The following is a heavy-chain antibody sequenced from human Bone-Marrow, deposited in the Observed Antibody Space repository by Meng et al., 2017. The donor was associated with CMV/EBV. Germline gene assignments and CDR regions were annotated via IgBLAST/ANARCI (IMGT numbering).Heavy chain of an antibody. V-gene: IGHV3-48*03. CDR2: ISSSGSTI. D-gene: IGHD3-10*01. Sequence: GGSLRLSCAASGFTFSSYEMNWVRQAPGKGLEWVSYISSSGSTIYYADSVKGRFTISRDNAKNSLYLQMNSLRAEDTALYYCAKGVYYYGMDVWGQGTTVAVSS. CDR1: GFTFSSYE. J-gene: IGHJ6*02. CDR3: AKGVYYYGMDV.